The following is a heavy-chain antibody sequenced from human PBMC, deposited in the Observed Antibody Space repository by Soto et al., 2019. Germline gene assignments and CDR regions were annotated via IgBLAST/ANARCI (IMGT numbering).Heavy chain of an antibody. CDR3: ARDTAPTVTSYYFDY. J-gene: IGHJ4*02. Sequence: ASVKVSCKASGYTFTSYGISWVRQAPGQGLEWMGWISAYNGNTNYAQKLQGRVTMTTDTSTSTAYMELRSLRSDDTAVYYCARDTAPTVTSYYFDYWGQETLVNVSS. CDR1: GYTFTSYG. V-gene: IGHV1-18*01. CDR2: ISAYNGNT. D-gene: IGHD4-17*01.